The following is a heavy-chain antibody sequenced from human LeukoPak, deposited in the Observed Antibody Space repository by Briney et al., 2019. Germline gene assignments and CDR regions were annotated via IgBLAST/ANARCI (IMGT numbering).Heavy chain of an antibody. Sequence: ASVKVSCKASGYTFTGYYMHWVRQAPGQGLEWMGRINPNSGGTNYAQEFQGRVTMTRDTSISTAYMELSRLRSDDTAVYYCARDPGYCSGGSCYNYMDVWGKGTTVTVSS. CDR3: ARDPGYCSGGSCYNYMDV. CDR1: GYTFTGYY. CDR2: INPNSGGT. J-gene: IGHJ6*03. V-gene: IGHV1-2*06. D-gene: IGHD2-15*01.